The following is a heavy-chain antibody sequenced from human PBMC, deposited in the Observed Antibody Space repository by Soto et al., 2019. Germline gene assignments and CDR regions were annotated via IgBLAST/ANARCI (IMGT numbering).Heavy chain of an antibody. CDR3: ARLRALQGYSYGAFDY. J-gene: IGHJ4*02. D-gene: IGHD5-18*01. CDR1: GYSFTSYW. V-gene: IGHV5-51*01. CDR2: IYPGDSDT. Sequence: EVQLVQSGAEVKKPGESLQISCKGSGYSFTSYWIGWVRQMPGKGLEWMGIIYPGDSDTRYSPSFQGQVTISADKSISTAYLQWSSLKASDTAMYYCARLRALQGYSYGAFDYWGQGTLVTVSS.